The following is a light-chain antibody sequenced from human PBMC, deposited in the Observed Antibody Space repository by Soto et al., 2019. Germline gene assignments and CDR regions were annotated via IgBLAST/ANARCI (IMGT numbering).Light chain of an antibody. J-gene: IGKJ4*01. CDR3: QQLNSYPLT. Sequence: DIQMTQSPSTLSASVGDRVTLTCRASQGISSWLAWYQQKPGKAPNLLIYAASTLQGGVPSRFSGSGSGTEFTLTISSLQPEDFATYYCQQLNSYPLTFGGGTKVDIK. CDR1: QGISSW. CDR2: AAS. V-gene: IGKV1-9*01.